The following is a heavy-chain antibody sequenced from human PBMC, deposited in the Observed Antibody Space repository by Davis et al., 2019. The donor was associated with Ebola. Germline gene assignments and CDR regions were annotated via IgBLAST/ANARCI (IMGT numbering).Heavy chain of an antibody. V-gene: IGHV1-69*13. J-gene: IGHJ6*02. CDR2: IIPIFGTA. CDR1: GYTFTGYY. CDR3: ARDGDYGDYSFYYGMDV. Sequence: SVKVSCKASGYTFTGYYMHWVRQAPGQGLEWMGGIIPIFGTANYAQKFQGRVTITADESTSTAYMELSSLRSEDTAVYYCARDGDYGDYSFYYGMDVWGQGTTVTVSS. D-gene: IGHD4-17*01.